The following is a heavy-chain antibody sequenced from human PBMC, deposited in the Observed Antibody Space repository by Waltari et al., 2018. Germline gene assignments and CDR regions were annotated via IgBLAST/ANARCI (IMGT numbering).Heavy chain of an antibody. D-gene: IGHD1-7*01. CDR3: ARGTRTWYFDL. CDR2: INPESGGP. V-gene: IGHV1-2*02. CDR1: GYTFTDYY. Sequence: QVQLVQSGAEVGKPGASVKVSCEASGYTFTDYYIHWVRQAPGQGLEWLGWINPESGGPNSAQRVQGRLTMTRDTSTSTAYMELSRLRSDDTALYYCARGTRTWYFDLWGRGTLVTVSS. J-gene: IGHJ2*01.